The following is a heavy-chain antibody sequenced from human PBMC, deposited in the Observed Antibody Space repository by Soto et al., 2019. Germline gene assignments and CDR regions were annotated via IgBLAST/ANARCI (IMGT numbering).Heavy chain of an antibody. D-gene: IGHD6-13*01. J-gene: IGHJ6*02. V-gene: IGHV3-30-3*01. CDR1: GFTFSSYA. Sequence: QVQLVESGGGVVQPGRSLRLSCAASGFTFSSYAMHWVRQAPGKGLEWVAVISYDGSNKYYADSVKGRFTISRDNSKNTLYLQMNRLSAEDTAVYYCAREASSSSWYRYYYYGMDVWGQGTTVTVSS. CDR2: ISYDGSNK. CDR3: AREASSSSWYRYYYYGMDV.